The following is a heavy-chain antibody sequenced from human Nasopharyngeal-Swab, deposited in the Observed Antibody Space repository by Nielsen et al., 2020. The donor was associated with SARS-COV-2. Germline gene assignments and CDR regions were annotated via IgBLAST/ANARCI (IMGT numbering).Heavy chain of an antibody. Sequence: RQAPGEGLEWIGYIYYSGSTYYNPSLKSRVTISVDTSKNQFSLKLSSVTAADTAVYYCARAVVWVGAAPSAVWGYFDYWGQGTLVTVSS. D-gene: IGHD2-15*01. V-gene: IGHV4-30-4*01. J-gene: IGHJ4*02. CDR2: IYYSGST. CDR3: ARAVVWVGAAPSAVWGYFDY.